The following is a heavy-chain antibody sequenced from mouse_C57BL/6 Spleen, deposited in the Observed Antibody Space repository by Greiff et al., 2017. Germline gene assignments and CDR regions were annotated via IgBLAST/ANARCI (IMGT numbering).Heavy chain of an antibody. CDR1: GYTFTSYW. V-gene: IGHV1-64*01. J-gene: IGHJ4*01. CDR3: ARQTTVVPDAMDY. Sequence: QVQLQQPGAELVKPGASVKLSCKASGYTFTSYWMHWVKQRPGQGLEWIGMIDPNSGSTNYNEKFKSKATLTVDKSSSTAYMQLSSLTSEDSAVYYCARQTTVVPDAMDYWGQGTSVTVSS. CDR2: IDPNSGST. D-gene: IGHD1-1*01.